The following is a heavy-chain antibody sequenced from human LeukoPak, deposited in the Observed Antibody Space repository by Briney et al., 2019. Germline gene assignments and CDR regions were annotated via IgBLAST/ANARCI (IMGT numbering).Heavy chain of an antibody. V-gene: IGHV3-30-3*01. Sequence: QPGRSLRLSCAASGFTFSSYAMHWVRQAPGKGLEWVAVISYDGSNKYYADSVKGRFTISRDNSKNTLYLQMNSLRAEDTAVYYCARDHHPFTAWGQGTLVTVSS. CDR2: ISYDGSNK. CDR3: ARDHHPFTA. CDR1: GFTFSSYA. J-gene: IGHJ4*02. D-gene: IGHD5-18*01.